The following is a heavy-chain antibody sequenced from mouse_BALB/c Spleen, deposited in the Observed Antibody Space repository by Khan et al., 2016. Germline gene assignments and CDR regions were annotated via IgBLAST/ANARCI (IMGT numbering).Heavy chain of an antibody. CDR1: GYSFTGYY. J-gene: IGHJ2*01. D-gene: IGHD1-1*01. Sequence: VQLQQSGPELVKPGASVKISCKASGYSFTGYYMHWVKQSHVKSLEWIGRINPYNGATSYNQNFKDKASLTVDKSSSTAYMELHSLTSEDSAVSYCARSFYFYYFDYWGQGTTLTVSS. CDR2: INPYNGAT. V-gene: IGHV1-31*01. CDR3: ARSFYFYYFDY.